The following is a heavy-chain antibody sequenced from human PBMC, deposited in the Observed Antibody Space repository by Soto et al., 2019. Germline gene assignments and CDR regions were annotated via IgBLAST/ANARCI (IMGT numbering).Heavy chain of an antibody. D-gene: IGHD3-3*01. CDR1: GDSVSSDSFY. CDR3: AREGGVLRMSNWLDP. CDR2: ISHTGTT. V-gene: IGHV4-61*01. J-gene: IGHJ5*02. Sequence: SETLSLTCTVSGDSVSSDSFYWSWIRQPPGKALEWIGYISHTGTTSYNPSLQSRVTMSIHTSKDQFSLNLSSVTAADTAIYYCAREGGVLRMSNWLDPWGQGTLVTVSS.